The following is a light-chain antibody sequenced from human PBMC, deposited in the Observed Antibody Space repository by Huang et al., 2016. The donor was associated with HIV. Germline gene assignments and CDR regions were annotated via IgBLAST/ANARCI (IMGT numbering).Light chain of an antibody. J-gene: IGKJ2*01. CDR3: LQDFNYSYT. Sequence: AIQMTQSPSSLSASVGDRVTITCRTSQDIRNDLDWYQQKPGKAPKLLIYAASTLQTGVPSRFSGSGSGTDFTLTINNLQPEDFATYYCLQDFNYSYTFGQGTDLEIK. V-gene: IGKV1-6*01. CDR1: QDIRND. CDR2: AAS.